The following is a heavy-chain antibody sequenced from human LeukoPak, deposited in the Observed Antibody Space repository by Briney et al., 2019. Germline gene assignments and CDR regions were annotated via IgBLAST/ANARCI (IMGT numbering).Heavy chain of an antibody. Sequence: GGSLRLSCAASGFTFSSYGMSWVRQAPGKGLEWVSAISGSGGSTYYADSVKGRFTTSRDNSKNTLYLQMNSLRAEDTAVYYCAKDSDYYDSSGYPDYWGQGTLVTVTS. J-gene: IGHJ4*02. CDR2: ISGSGGST. CDR1: GFTFSSYG. D-gene: IGHD3-22*01. V-gene: IGHV3-23*01. CDR3: AKDSDYYDSSGYPDY.